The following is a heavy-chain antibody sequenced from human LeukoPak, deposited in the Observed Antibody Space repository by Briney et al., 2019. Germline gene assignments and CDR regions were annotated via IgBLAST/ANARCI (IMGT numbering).Heavy chain of an antibody. CDR3: ARGRYGWLPFDY. J-gene: IGHJ4*02. Sequence: SETLSLTCTVSGGSISSSSYYWGWIRRPPGKGLEWIGSIYYSGSTYYNPSLKSRVTISVDTSKNQFSLKLSSVTAADTAVYYCARGRYGWLPFDYWGQGTLVTVSS. CDR2: IYYSGST. V-gene: IGHV4-39*07. D-gene: IGHD3-16*01. CDR1: GGSISSSSYY.